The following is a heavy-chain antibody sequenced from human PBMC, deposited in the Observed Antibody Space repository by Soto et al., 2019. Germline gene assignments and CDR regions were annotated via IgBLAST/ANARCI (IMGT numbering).Heavy chain of an antibody. J-gene: IGHJ6*02. V-gene: IGHV3-49*03. D-gene: IGHD1-1*01. CDR1: GFTFGDYA. Sequence: PGGSLRLSCTASGFTFGDYAMSWYRQAPGKGLEWVGFIRSKVYGGTTDYAASVKGRFTISRDDSKSIAYLQMNSLKTEDTAVYYCSRGGRAIRDIYKVVVGCQGATVTVSS. CDR3: SRGGRAIRDIYKVVV. CDR2: IRSKVYGGTT.